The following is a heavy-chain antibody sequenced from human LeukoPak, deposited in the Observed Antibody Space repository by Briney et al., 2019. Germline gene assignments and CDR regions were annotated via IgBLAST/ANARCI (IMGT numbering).Heavy chain of an antibody. CDR3: ARPGTTGTTI. D-gene: IGHD1-1*01. CDR2: IYPADSDT. V-gene: IGHV5-51*01. J-gene: IGHJ4*02. Sequence: GESLKISCKGYGYSFTRNWIGWVRQMPGKGLEWMGLIYPADSDTRYSPSFQGQVTFSADNSISTAFLQWSSLKASDTAMYYCARPGTTGTTIWGQGTLVIVSS. CDR1: GYSFTRNW.